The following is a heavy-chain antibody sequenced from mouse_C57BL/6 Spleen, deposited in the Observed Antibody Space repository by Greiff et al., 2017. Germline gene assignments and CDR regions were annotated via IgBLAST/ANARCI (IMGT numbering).Heavy chain of an antibody. CDR1: GYTFTSYW. V-gene: IGHV1-72*01. J-gene: IGHJ3*01. D-gene: IGHD4-1*01. CDR3: AINWDVAWFAY. CDR2: IDPNSGGT. Sequence: QVQLKEPGAELVKPGASVKLSCKASGYTFTSYWMHWVKQRPGRGLEWIGRIDPNSGGTKYNEKFKSKATLTVDKPSSTAYMQLSSLTSEDSAVYYGAINWDVAWFAYWGQGTLVTVSA.